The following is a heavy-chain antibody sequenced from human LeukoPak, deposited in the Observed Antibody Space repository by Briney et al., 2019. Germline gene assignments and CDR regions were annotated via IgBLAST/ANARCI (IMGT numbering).Heavy chain of an antibody. CDR1: GFAFDDYA. CDR2: ISWDGGST. Sequence: GGSLRLSCAASGFAFDDYAMHWVRQAPGKGLEWVSLISWDGGSTYYADSVKGRFTISRDNSKNTLYLQMNSLRAEDTAVYYCARNIAAAGAPPDYWGQGTLVTVSS. D-gene: IGHD6-13*01. CDR3: ARNIAAAGAPPDY. J-gene: IGHJ4*02. V-gene: IGHV3-43D*03.